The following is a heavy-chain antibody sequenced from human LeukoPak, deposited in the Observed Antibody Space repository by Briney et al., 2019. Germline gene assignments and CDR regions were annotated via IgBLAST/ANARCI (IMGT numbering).Heavy chain of an antibody. Sequence: GGSLRLSCAASGFTLSDYYTSWIRQAPGKGLEWVSYISSSGSTIYYADSVTGRFTISRDTAKNSLYLQMNSLRAEDTAVYYCARARLGYCSSTSCYLEAFDIWGQGTMVTVSS. D-gene: IGHD2-2*01. J-gene: IGHJ3*02. CDR2: ISSSGSTI. CDR3: ARARLGYCSSTSCYLEAFDI. V-gene: IGHV3-11*01. CDR1: GFTLSDYY.